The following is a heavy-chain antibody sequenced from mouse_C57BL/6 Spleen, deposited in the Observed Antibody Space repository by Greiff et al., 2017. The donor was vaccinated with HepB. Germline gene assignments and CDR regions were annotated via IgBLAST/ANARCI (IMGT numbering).Heavy chain of an antibody. J-gene: IGHJ3*01. CDR3: ARAIDGDYGPWCDN. CDR2: IYPGDGDT. Sequence: QVQLKESGPELVKPGASVKISCKASGYAFSSSWMNWVKQRPGKGLEWIGRIYPGDGDTNYNGKFKGKATLTADKSSSTAYMQLSSLTSEDSAVYFCARAIDGDYGPWCDNGGQGTGGTVSA. D-gene: IGHD2-13*01. V-gene: IGHV1-82*01. CDR1: GYAFSSSW.